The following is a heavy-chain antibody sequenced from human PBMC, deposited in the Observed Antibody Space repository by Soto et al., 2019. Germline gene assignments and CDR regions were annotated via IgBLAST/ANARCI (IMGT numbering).Heavy chain of an antibody. Sequence: EVQLVESGGGLVQPGGSLRLSCAASGFTLSNNWMHWVRQAPGEGLVWVSRINIDGSRTTYADSVKGRFTISRDHAKNTLYLQMDSLRVEDTALYYCARDFADRDDYWGQGTLVTVSS. J-gene: IGHJ4*02. D-gene: IGHD2-15*01. V-gene: IGHV3-74*03. CDR3: ARDFADRDDY. CDR1: GFTLSNNW. CDR2: INIDGSRT.